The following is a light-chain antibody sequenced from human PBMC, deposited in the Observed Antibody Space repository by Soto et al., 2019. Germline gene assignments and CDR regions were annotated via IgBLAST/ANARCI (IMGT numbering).Light chain of an antibody. CDR1: QSVSSSY. CDR3: QQYGSSPIT. J-gene: IGKJ5*01. CDR2: DTS. V-gene: IGKV3D-20*01. Sequence: IVLTQSPATLSLSPGETATLYCVASQSVSSSYVAWYQHKPGLAPRLLIHDTSSRAIGIPDRLSGSKSGTNFTLTIRRMEPEDVGMYYCQQYGSSPITFGQGTRLDMK.